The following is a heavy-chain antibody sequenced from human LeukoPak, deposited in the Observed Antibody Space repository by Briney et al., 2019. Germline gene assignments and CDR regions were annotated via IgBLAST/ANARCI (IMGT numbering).Heavy chain of an antibody. V-gene: IGHV3-30*04. Sequence: GGSLRLSCAASGFTFSSYAMHWVRQAPGKGLEWVAVISYDGSNKYYADSVKGRFTISRDNSKNTLYLQMNSLRAEDTAVYYCARDESYNWIYFDYWGQGTLVTVSS. CDR3: ARDESYNWIYFDY. CDR2: ISYDGSNK. CDR1: GFTFSSYA. D-gene: IGHD1-20*01. J-gene: IGHJ4*02.